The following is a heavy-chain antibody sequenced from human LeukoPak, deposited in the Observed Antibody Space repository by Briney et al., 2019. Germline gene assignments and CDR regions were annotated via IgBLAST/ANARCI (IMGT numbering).Heavy chain of an antibody. D-gene: IGHD3-10*01. CDR2: INHSGST. CDR3: AAMVRGVPDAFDI. Sequence: SETLSLTCAVYGGSFSGYCWSWIRQPPGKGLEWIGEINHSGSTNYNPSLKSRVTISVDTSKNQFSLKLSSVTAADTAVYYCAAMVRGVPDAFDIWGQGTMVTVSS. V-gene: IGHV4-34*01. CDR1: GGSFSGYC. J-gene: IGHJ3*02.